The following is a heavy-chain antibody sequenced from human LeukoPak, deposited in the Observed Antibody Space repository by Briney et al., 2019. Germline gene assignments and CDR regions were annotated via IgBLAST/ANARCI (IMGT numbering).Heavy chain of an antibody. CDR3: ARSTFRLVDY. CDR1: GGSISSGDYY. CDR2: IYYSGST. V-gene: IGHV4-30-4*01. Sequence: SETLSLTCTVSGGSISSGDYYWRWIRQPPGKGLEWIGYIYYSGSTYYNPSLKSRVTISVDTSKNQFSLKLSSVTAADTAVYYCARSTFRLVDYWGQGTLVTVSS. J-gene: IGHJ4*02. D-gene: IGHD3-16*01.